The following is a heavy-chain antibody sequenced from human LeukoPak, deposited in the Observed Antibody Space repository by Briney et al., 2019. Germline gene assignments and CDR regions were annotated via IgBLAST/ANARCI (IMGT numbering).Heavy chain of an antibody. CDR3: ARDQTKREWLFQIG. CDR2: INPNSGGT. J-gene: IGHJ4*02. Sequence: GASVKVSCKASGYTFTGYYMHWVRQAPGQGLEWMGWINPNSGGTNYAQKFQGRVTMTRDTSISTAYMELSRLRSDDTAVYYCARDQTKREWLFQIGWGQGTLVTVSS. CDR1: GYTFTGYY. V-gene: IGHV1-2*02. D-gene: IGHD3-3*01.